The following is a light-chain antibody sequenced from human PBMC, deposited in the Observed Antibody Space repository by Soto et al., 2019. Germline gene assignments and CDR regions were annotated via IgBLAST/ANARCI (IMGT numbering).Light chain of an antibody. Sequence: EIVLTHSPGTLSLSPGERATLSCRASQSVSNNYLAWYQRKPGQAPRLLIYGASSRATGIPHRFSGSGSGTDFTLTISRLEPEDFAVYYCQQYGNSPWTFGQGTKVDIK. CDR2: GAS. CDR1: QSVSNNY. J-gene: IGKJ1*01. CDR3: QQYGNSPWT. V-gene: IGKV3-20*01.